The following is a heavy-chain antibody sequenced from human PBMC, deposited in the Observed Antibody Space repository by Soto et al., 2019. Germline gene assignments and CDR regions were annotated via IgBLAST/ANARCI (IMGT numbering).Heavy chain of an antibody. CDR1: GFTFSSYA. CDR2: ISGSGGST. J-gene: IGHJ6*02. Sequence: AGGSLRLSCAASGFTFSSYAMSWVRQAPGEGLEWVSAISGSGGSTYYADSVKGRFTISRDNSKNTLYLQMNSLRAEDTAVYYCAKVRGGEQWLANYYYYGMDVWGQGTTVTVSS. D-gene: IGHD6-19*01. CDR3: AKVRGGEQWLANYYYYGMDV. V-gene: IGHV3-23*01.